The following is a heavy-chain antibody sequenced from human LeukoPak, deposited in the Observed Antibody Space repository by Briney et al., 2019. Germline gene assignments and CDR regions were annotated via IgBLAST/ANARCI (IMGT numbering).Heavy chain of an antibody. Sequence: ASVKVSCKASGYTFTSYDINWVRQATGQGLEWMGWMNPNSGNTGYAQKFQGRVTMTRNTSISTAYMELSSLRSEDTAVYYCASEGHDYVWGSYRYGNYWGQGTLVTVSS. D-gene: IGHD3-16*02. V-gene: IGHV1-8*01. CDR1: GYTFTSYD. CDR3: ASEGHDYVWGSYRYGNY. CDR2: MNPNSGNT. J-gene: IGHJ4*02.